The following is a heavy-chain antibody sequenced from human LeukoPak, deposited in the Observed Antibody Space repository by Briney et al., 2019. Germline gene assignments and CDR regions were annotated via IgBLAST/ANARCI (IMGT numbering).Heavy chain of an antibody. V-gene: IGHV4-61*02. D-gene: IGHD5-24*01. CDR2: IYTSGST. Sequence: SETLSLTCTVSGGSISSGSYYWSWIRQPAGKGLEWIGRIYTSGSTNYNPSLKSRVTISVDTSKNQFSLKLSSVTAADTAVYYCARVGMATITMKTYYFDYWGQGTLVTVSS. J-gene: IGHJ4*02. CDR1: GGSISSGSYY. CDR3: ARVGMATITMKTYYFDY.